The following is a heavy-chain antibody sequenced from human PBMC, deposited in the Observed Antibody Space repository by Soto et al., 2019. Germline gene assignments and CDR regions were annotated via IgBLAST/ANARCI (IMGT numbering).Heavy chain of an antibody. D-gene: IGHD2-2*01. Sequence: ASVKVSCKASGYTFTSYGISWVRQAPGQGLEWMGWISAYNGNTNYAQKLQGRVTMTTDTSTSTAYMELRSLRSDDTAVYYCARGRRYCSSTSCYWGQVYYYYYMDVWGKGTTVTVSS. J-gene: IGHJ6*03. CDR3: ARGRRYCSSTSCYWGQVYYYYYMDV. V-gene: IGHV1-18*01. CDR2: ISAYNGNT. CDR1: GYTFTSYG.